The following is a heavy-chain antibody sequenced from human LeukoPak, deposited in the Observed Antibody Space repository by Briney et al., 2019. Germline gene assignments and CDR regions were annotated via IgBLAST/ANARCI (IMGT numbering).Heavy chain of an antibody. D-gene: IGHD1-14*01. CDR2: INHSGST. V-gene: IGHV4-4*03. CDR3: ARNFGY. J-gene: IGHJ4*02. Sequence: PETLSLTCGVSGGSISSDYWWSWVRQPPGKGLEWIGEINHSGSTNYNPSLKSRVTMSVDKSKNQFSLKLSSVTAADTAMYYCARNFGYWGQGTLVTVSS. CDR1: GGSISSDYW.